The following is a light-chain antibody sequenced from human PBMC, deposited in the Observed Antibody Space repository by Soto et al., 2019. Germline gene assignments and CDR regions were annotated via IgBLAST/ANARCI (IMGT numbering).Light chain of an antibody. CDR1: QSVSSSF. V-gene: IGKV3-20*01. Sequence: EIVLTQSPGTLSLSPGERATLSCRASQSVSSSFLAWHQQKPGQPPRLLIYGASSRATDIPDRFSGSGSGTDFTLTISRLEPEDFAVYYCQQYDRSPWTFGQGTKVEIK. J-gene: IGKJ1*01. CDR2: GAS. CDR3: QQYDRSPWT.